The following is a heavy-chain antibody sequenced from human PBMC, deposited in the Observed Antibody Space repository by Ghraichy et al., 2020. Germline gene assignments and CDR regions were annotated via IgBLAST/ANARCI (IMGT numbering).Heavy chain of an antibody. D-gene: IGHD2-21*02. CDR1: GGSFRGFC. CDR2: INHGGTA. CDR3: ARAPPPRGDPTRDLDY. J-gene: IGHJ4*02. V-gene: IGHV4-34*01. Sequence: SETLSLTCAVYGGSFRGFCWSWIRQSPGKGLEWVGEINHGGTANYNPSLKSRVTISVDTSRNQLSLKLTSVTAADTAVYYCARAPPPRGDPTRDLDYWGQGSLVTVSS.